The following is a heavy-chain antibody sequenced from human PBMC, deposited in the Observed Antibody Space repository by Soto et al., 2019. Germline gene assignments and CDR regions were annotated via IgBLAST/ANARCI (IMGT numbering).Heavy chain of an antibody. CDR1: GGTFSSYA. D-gene: IGHD2-2*01. V-gene: IGHV1-69*13. J-gene: IGHJ5*02. CDR2: IIPIFGTA. Sequence: WASVKVSCKASGGTFSSYAISWVRQAPGQGLEWMGGIIPIFGTANYAQKFQGRVTITADESTSTAYMELSSLRSEDTAVYYCARGRPPPGYCRTTSCYDGPPFDPWGQGTLVTVSS. CDR3: ARGRPPPGYCRTTSCYDGPPFDP.